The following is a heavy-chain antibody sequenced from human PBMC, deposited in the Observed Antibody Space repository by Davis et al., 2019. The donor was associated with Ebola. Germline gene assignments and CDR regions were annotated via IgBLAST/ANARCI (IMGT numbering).Heavy chain of an antibody. CDR1: GGSISSYY. V-gene: IGHV4-34*01. CDR3: ARHCSSTSCSWFDP. D-gene: IGHD2-2*01. Sequence: PSETLSLTCTVSGGSISSYYWSWIRQPPGKGLEWIGEINHSGSTNYKPSLKRRVTISVDTSKNQFSLKLSSVTAADTAVYYCARHCSSTSCSWFDPWGQGTLVTVSS. J-gene: IGHJ5*02. CDR2: INHSGST.